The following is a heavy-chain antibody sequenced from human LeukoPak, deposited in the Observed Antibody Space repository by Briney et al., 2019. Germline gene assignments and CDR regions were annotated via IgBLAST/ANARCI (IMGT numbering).Heavy chain of an antibody. V-gene: IGHV4-4*07. Sequence: SETLSLTCTDSGGSITSYFWSWIRQPPGKGREWIGRIYTSGNTNYNPSLKSRVTISVDPSKNQFSLKLSSVTAGDTVVYYCAREFGVWGQGTLVTVSS. CDR1: GGSITSYF. CDR2: IYTSGNT. D-gene: IGHD2-8*01. J-gene: IGHJ4*02. CDR3: AREFGV.